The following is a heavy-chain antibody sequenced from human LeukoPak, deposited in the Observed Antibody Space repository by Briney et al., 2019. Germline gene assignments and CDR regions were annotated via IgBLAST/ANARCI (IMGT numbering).Heavy chain of an antibody. CDR2: IYYSGGT. J-gene: IGHJ5*02. CDR3: ARQKYYYDSSGYLEHWFDP. Sequence: PSETLSLTCTVSGGSISSYYWSWIRQPPGKGLEWIGYIYYSGGTNYNPSLKSRVTISVDTSKNQFSLKLSSVTAADTAVYYCARQKYYYDSSGYLEHWFDPWGQGTLVTVSS. D-gene: IGHD3-22*01. CDR1: GGSISSYY. V-gene: IGHV4-59*08.